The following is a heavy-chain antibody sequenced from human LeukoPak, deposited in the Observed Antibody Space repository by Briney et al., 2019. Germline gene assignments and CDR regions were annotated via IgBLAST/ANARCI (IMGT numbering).Heavy chain of an antibody. CDR1: GYSLSSGYY. CDR2: MYHTGST. V-gene: IGHV4-38-2*02. J-gene: IGHJ4*02. D-gene: IGHD3-9*01. CDR3: ARYDLFTRPQDY. Sequence: SETLSLTCTVSGYSLSSGYYWGWIRQPPERGREWIGSMYHTGSTYYNPSLKSRVTISVDTSKNQFYLKLSSVTAADTAIYYCARYDLFTRPQDYWGQGTLVTVSS.